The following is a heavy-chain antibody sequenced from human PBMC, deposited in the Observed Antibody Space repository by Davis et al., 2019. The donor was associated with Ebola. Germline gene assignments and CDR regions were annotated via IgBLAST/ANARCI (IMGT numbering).Heavy chain of an antibody. CDR3: ARDGEYCSSTSCYAYGMDV. D-gene: IGHD2-2*01. CDR1: GFTFSSYA. J-gene: IGHJ6*02. V-gene: IGHV1-69*01. CDR2: IIPIFGTA. Sequence: KISCAASGFTFSSYAISWVRQAPGQGLEWMGGIIPIFGTANYAQKFQGRVTITADESTSTAYMELSSLRSEDTAVYYCARDGEYCSSTSCYAYGMDVWGQGTTVTVSS.